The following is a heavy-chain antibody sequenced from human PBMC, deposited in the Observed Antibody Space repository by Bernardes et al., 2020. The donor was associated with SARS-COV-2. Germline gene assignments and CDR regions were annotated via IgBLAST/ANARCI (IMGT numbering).Heavy chain of an antibody. D-gene: IGHD6-13*01. Sequence: ALPLTCPVSGGSIRRGRYYWNWIRHHPGKGLEWIGYIYRTGSTHYSPSLQSRVTISIDTSTNQFSLNLASVNAADTAVYYCVRDRGPIAATGFDSWGQGTLVTVSS. CDR1: GGSIRRGRYY. J-gene: IGHJ4*02. CDR3: VRDRGPIAATGFDS. CDR2: IYRTGST. V-gene: IGHV4-31*03.